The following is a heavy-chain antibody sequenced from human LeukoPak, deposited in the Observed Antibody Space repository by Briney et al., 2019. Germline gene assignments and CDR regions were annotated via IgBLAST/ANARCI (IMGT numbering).Heavy chain of an antibody. V-gene: IGHV5-51*01. D-gene: IGHD5-12*01. CDR3: ARQVRYSGYDFDY. Sequence: GESLKISCKGSGDSFTSYWIGWVRQMPGKGLEWMGIIYPGDSDTRYSPSFQGQVTISADKSISTAYLQWSSLKASDPAMYYCARQVRYSGYDFDYWGQGTLVTVSS. J-gene: IGHJ4*02. CDR1: GDSFTSYW. CDR2: IYPGDSDT.